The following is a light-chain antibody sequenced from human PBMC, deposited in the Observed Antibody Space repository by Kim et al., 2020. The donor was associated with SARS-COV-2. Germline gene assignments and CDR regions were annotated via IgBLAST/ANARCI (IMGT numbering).Light chain of an antibody. CDR2: GAS. CDR1: QNVVANY. CDR3: LQYISSPRS. Sequence: EIVLTQSPGTLSLSPGERATLSCRASQNVVANYLAWYQQKPGQAPRLLICGASSRATGIPDRFSGSGSGTDFTLTINRLEPEDFAVYYCLQYISSPRSFGQGTKLEI. V-gene: IGKV3-20*01. J-gene: IGKJ2*03.